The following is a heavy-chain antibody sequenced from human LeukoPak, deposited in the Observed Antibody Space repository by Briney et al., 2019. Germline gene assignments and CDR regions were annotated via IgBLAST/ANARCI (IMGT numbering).Heavy chain of an antibody. D-gene: IGHD3-22*01. V-gene: IGHV3-23*01. Sequence: GGSLRLSCAASGFTFSGYAMSWVRQAPGKGLEWVSTTSGGGGSTYYADSVKGRFTISRDNSKNTLYLQMNSLRAEDTAIYYCAKMSAWSLKGFEYWGQGTLVTVSS. CDR3: AKMSAWSLKGFEY. CDR1: GFTFSGYA. CDR2: TSGGGGST. J-gene: IGHJ4*02.